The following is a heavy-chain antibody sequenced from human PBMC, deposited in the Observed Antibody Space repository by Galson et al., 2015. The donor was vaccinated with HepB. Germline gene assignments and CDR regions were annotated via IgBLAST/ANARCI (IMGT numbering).Heavy chain of an antibody. CDR1: GFTFSSYA. D-gene: IGHD3-22*01. Sequence: SLRLSCAASGFTFSSYAMSWVRQAPGKGLEWVSAISGSGGSTYYADSVKGRFTISRDNSKNTLYLQMNSLRAEDTAVYYCAKGLLTMIVRAGDAFDIWGQGTMVTVSS. V-gene: IGHV3-23*01. CDR3: AKGLLTMIVRAGDAFDI. CDR2: ISGSGGST. J-gene: IGHJ3*02.